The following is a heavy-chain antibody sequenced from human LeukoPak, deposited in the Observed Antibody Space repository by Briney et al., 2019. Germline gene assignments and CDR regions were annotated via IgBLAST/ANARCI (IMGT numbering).Heavy chain of an antibody. J-gene: IGHJ4*02. D-gene: IGHD3-10*01. CDR1: GFSFSGYA. V-gene: IGHV3-30*04. CDR3: AKASDYYGSGTHLDY. Sequence: GGSLRLSCVASGFSFSGYAIHWVRQAPGKGLEWVALISFNGGRKDYADSVKGRFTIDRDNSKNTVYLQMNSLRPDDTAIYFCAKASDYYGSGTHLDYWGQGTLVTVSS. CDR2: ISFNGGRK.